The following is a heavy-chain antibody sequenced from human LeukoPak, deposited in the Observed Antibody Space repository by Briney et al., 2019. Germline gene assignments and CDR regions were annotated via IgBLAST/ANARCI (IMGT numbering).Heavy chain of an antibody. J-gene: IGHJ4*02. D-gene: IGHD4-17*01. Sequence: WASVKVSCKASGGTFSSYAISWVRQAPGQGLEWMGGIIPIFGTANYAQKFQGRVTITRDTSASTAYMELSSLRSEDTAVYYCAREWGDYGDYDWGVFDYWGQGTLVTVSS. CDR1: GGTFSSYA. V-gene: IGHV1-69*05. CDR3: AREWGDYGDYDWGVFDY. CDR2: IIPIFGTA.